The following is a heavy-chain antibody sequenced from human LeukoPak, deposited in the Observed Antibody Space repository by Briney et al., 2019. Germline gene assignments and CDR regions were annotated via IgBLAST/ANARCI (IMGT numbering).Heavy chain of an antibody. J-gene: IGHJ4*02. CDR1: GSTFTSYG. D-gene: IGHD3-16*01. CDR2: ISVYNGNT. CDR3: ARGGSYALDY. V-gene: IGHV1-18*01. Sequence: ASVKLSCSASGSTFTSYGISWVRQAPGQGLEWMGWISVYNGNTNYAQKLPGRVTMTTDTSTSTAYMELRSLRSDDTAVKYCARGGSYALDYWGQGTLVTVSS.